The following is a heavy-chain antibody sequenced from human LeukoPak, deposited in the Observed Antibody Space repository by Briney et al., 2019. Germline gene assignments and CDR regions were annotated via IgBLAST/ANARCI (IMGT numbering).Heavy chain of an antibody. D-gene: IGHD4-23*01. Sequence: GGSLRLSCAASGFTFDDYAMHWVRQAPGKGLEWVSLISWDGGSTYYADSVKGRFTISRDNSKNSLYLQMNSLRAEDTALYYCAEAFTVVTGAFDIWGQGTMVTVSS. CDR3: AEAFTVVTGAFDI. J-gene: IGHJ3*02. CDR1: GFTFDDYA. V-gene: IGHV3-43D*03. CDR2: ISWDGGST.